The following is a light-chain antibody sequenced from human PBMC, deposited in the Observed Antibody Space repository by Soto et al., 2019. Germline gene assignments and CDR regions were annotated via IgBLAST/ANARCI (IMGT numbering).Light chain of an antibody. CDR3: QHMGT. V-gene: IGKV3D-7*01. CDR1: QSVSSSY. CDR2: GAS. J-gene: IGKJ1*01. Sequence: EIVMTQSPATLSLSPGERATLSCRASQSVSSSYLSWYQQKPGQAPRLLIYGASTRATGIPARFSGSGSGTDFTLTISSLQPEDFAVYYCQHMGTFGQGTKVEIK.